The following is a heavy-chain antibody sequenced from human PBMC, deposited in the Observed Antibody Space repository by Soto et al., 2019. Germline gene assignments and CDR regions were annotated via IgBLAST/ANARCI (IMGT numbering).Heavy chain of an antibody. V-gene: IGHV3-30*03. CDR2: ISNDGRVQ. CDR1: TISINVHG. D-gene: IGHD3-3*01. CDR3: ARDIGSGDYKWFDS. Sequence: QVQLVESGGGVVQPGRSLRLSCTSSTISINVHGIQWVRQAPAKGLEWLAFISNDGRVQYYADSVKGRFTISRDYSKNTVDLQMNSLRNEETAVYYCARDIGSGDYKWFDSWGPGTLVTVSS. J-gene: IGHJ5*01.